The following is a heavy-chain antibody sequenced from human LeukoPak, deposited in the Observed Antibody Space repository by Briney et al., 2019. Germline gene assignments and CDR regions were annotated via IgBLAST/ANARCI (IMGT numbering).Heavy chain of an antibody. Sequence: GGSLRLSCAASGFSVTTYAMSWVRQAPGKGLEWVSAISGSGGSTYYADSVKGRFTISRDNSKNTLYLQMNSLRAGDTAVYYCAKASSYDFWSGYPYFDYWGQGTLVTVSS. D-gene: IGHD3-3*01. V-gene: IGHV3-23*01. J-gene: IGHJ4*02. CDR1: GFSVTTYA. CDR3: AKASSYDFWSGYPYFDY. CDR2: ISGSGGST.